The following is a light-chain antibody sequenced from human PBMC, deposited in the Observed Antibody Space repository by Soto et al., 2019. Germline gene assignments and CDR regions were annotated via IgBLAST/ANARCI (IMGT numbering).Light chain of an antibody. V-gene: IGLV2-14*03. CDR2: DVS. CDR3: SSYTTSNTRQIV. CDR1: SSDVGGYNY. J-gene: IGLJ1*01. Sequence: QSVLTQPASVSRSPGQSITISCTGTSSDVGGYNYVSWYQHHPGKAPKLMIYDVSNRPSGVSNRFSGSKSGNTASLTISGLQPEDEADYYCSSYTTSNTRQIVFGTGTKSPS.